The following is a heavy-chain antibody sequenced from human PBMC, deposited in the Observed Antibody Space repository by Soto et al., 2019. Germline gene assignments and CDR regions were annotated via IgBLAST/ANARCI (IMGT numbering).Heavy chain of an antibody. V-gene: IGHV4-39*01. Sequence: QLQLHESGPGLVKPSETLSLTCAVSGDSMSSSDYYWGWIRQPPGKGLEWIGSIYYSGSTYYNPSLQSRVAISVDTSKNQFSLKLKSVTAADTAIYYCARRTVNIRTFYSGLKTHCFDYWCQGAPVTVSS. CDR3: ARRTVNIRTFYSGLKTHCFDY. CDR2: IYYSGST. J-gene: IGHJ4*02. D-gene: IGHD6-19*01. CDR1: GDSMSSSDYY.